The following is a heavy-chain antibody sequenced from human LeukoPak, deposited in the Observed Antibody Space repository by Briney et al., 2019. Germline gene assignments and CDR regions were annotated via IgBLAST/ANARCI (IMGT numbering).Heavy chain of an antibody. J-gene: IGHJ4*02. CDR1: GGTFSRYA. D-gene: IGHD5-18*01. V-gene: IGHV1-69*04. Sequence: ASVKVSCKASGGTFSRYAISWVRQAPGQGLEWMGRIIPILGIANYAQKFQGRVAITADKSTSTAYMELRSLRSDDTAVYYCARHHSYGFDYWGQGTLVTVSS. CDR2: IIPILGIA. CDR3: ARHHSYGFDY.